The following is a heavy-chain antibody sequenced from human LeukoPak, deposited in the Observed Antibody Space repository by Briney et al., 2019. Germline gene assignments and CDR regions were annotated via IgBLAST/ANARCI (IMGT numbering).Heavy chain of an antibody. J-gene: IGHJ4*02. CDR2: ISPSSGST. V-gene: IGHV1-46*01. D-gene: IGHD6-19*01. Sequence: ASVKVSCKGSGYTFTDYYIHWVRLAPGQGPEWMGIISPSSGSTTYARNLQGRVTLTRDTSTSTVYMELSSLRSEDTAMYYCARGFGAVGDSDLDHWGQGTLVTVSS. CDR1: GYTFTDYY. CDR3: ARGFGAVGDSDLDH.